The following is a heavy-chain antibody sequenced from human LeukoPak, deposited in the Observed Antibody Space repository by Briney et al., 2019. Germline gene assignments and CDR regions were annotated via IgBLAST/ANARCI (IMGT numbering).Heavy chain of an antibody. D-gene: IGHD3-22*01. CDR2: IYYSGST. CDR3: ARDGIHYYDSNGI. CDR1: GVSISSGGYY. V-gene: IGHV4-31*03. Sequence: SQTLSLTCTVSGVSISSGGYYWSWIRQHPGKGLEWIGYIYYSGSTYYNPSLKSRVTISVDTSKNQFSLKPSSVTAADTAVYYCARDGIHYYDSNGIWGQGTLVTVSS. J-gene: IGHJ4*02.